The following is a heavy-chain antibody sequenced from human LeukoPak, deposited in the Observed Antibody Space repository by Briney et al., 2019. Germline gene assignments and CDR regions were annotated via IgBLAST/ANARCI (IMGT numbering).Heavy chain of an antibody. CDR1: GYTFTSYG. J-gene: IGHJ4*02. CDR3: ARDRGPRVALD. Sequence: GASVKVSCKASGYTFTSYGISWVRQAPGQGLEWMGGITPIFGTANYAQKFQGRVTITADKSTSTAYMELSSLRSEDTAVYYCARDRGPRVALDWGQGTLVTVSS. V-gene: IGHV1-69*06. CDR2: ITPIFGTA.